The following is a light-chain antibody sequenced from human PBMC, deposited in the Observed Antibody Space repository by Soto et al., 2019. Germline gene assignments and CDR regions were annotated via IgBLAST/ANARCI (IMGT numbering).Light chain of an antibody. V-gene: IGKV1-5*03. J-gene: IGKJ2*01. Sequence: DIQMTLSPSTLSASVRDRVTITCRASQSISNSLAWYQQRPGKAPKLLIYKASSLETGVPSRFSGSGSGTEFTLTISSLQPDDFATYYCQQYNSDWNTFGQGTKLEIK. CDR1: QSISNS. CDR3: QQYNSDWNT. CDR2: KAS.